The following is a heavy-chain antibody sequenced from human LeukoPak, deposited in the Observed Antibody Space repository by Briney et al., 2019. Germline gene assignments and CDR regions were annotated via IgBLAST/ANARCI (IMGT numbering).Heavy chain of an antibody. J-gene: IGHJ3*02. CDR1: GYTFTSYG. D-gene: IGHD2-15*01. CDR3: ARDRGGYCSGGSCSDAFDI. V-gene: IGHV1-18*01. Sequence: GASVKVSYKASGYTFTSYGISWVRQAPGQGLEWMGWISAYNGNTNYAQKLQGRVTMTTDTSTSTAYMELRSLRSDDTAVYYCARDRGGYCSGGSCSDAFDIWGQGTMVTVSS. CDR2: ISAYNGNT.